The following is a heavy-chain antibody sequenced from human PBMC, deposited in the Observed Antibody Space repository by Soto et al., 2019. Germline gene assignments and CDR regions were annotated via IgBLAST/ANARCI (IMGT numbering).Heavy chain of an antibody. CDR2: ISYDGSNK. J-gene: IGHJ4*02. CDR3: AKGRSIAAGDY. Sequence: GGSLRLSCAASGFTFSSYGMHWVRQAPGKGLEWVAVISYDGSNKYYADSVKGRFTISRDNSKNTLYLQMNSLRAEDTAVYYCAKGRSIAAGDYWGQGTLVTVSS. CDR1: GFTFSSYG. D-gene: IGHD6-13*01. V-gene: IGHV3-30*18.